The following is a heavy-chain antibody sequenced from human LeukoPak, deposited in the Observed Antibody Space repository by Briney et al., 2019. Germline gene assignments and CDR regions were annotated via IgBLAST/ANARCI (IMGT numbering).Heavy chain of an antibody. Sequence: PGGSLRLSCAASGFTFSTNSMKWVRQAPGKGLEWVSYIISTGGTIYYADSMKGRFTISRDNAKNSLYLQMNSLRVEDTAVYYCTRDYPNGGGGRYFDWLSVFWGQGTLVIVSS. CDR3: TRDYPNGGGGRYFDWLSVF. CDR1: GFTFSTNS. D-gene: IGHD3-9*01. CDR2: IISTGGTI. J-gene: IGHJ4*02. V-gene: IGHV3-48*04.